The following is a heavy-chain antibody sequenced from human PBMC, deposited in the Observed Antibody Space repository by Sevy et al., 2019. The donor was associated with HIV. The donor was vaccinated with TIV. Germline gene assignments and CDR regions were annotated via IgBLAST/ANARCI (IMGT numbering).Heavy chain of an antibody. CDR2: VSFDGSVK. V-gene: IGHV3-30-3*01. Sequence: GGSLRLSCAASGFILRNYVMHWVRQAPGKGLEWVAAVSFDGSVKFYADSVKGRFTISRDNSKNRLYLQTNSLRAEDTAVYICARDQAGPSDDYYYYYGMDLWGQGTTVTVSS. D-gene: IGHD3-10*01. CDR1: GFILRNYV. CDR3: ARDQAGPSDDYYYYYGMDL. J-gene: IGHJ6*02.